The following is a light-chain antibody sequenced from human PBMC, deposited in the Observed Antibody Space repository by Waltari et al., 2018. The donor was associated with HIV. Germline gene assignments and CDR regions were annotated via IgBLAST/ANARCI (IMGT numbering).Light chain of an antibody. CDR2: EVT. Sequence: QSALTQPASVSGSPGPSITLSCTGSSSDVGAYNHVSWYQQYPGKPPKLMIYEVTNRPSGVSNRFSGSKSGNTASLTISGLQAEDEADYYCSSYASSNTLGIFGGGTKLTVL. CDR3: SSYASSNTLGI. J-gene: IGLJ2*01. CDR1: SSDVGAYNH. V-gene: IGLV2-14*03.